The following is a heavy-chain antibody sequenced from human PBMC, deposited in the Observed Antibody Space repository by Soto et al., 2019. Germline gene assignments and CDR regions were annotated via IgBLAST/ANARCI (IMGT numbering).Heavy chain of an antibody. D-gene: IGHD6-19*01. CDR3: ARVGYSSGWNLY. CDR1: GYTFTSYY. J-gene: IGHJ4*02. Sequence: ASVKLSCKASGYTFTSYYMHWVRQAPGQGLEWMGWISAYNGDTNYAQKLQGRVTMTTDTSTSTAYMELRSLRSDDTAVYYCARVGYSSGWNLYWGQGTLVTVSS. CDR2: ISAYNGDT. V-gene: IGHV1-18*04.